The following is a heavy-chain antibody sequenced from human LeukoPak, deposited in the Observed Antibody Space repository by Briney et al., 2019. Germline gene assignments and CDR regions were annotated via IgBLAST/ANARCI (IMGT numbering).Heavy chain of an antibody. Sequence: SETLSLTCVVYGGSFSDYYWSWVREPPGKGLVWIGEINHSGSTNYNPSLKSRVTISVDTSKNQFSLRLSSVTAADTAVYYCARGSVIGSGYYDYWGQGTLVTVSS. CDR3: ARGSVIGSGYYDY. J-gene: IGHJ4*02. CDR1: GGSFSDYY. D-gene: IGHD3-22*01. V-gene: IGHV4-34*01. CDR2: INHSGST.